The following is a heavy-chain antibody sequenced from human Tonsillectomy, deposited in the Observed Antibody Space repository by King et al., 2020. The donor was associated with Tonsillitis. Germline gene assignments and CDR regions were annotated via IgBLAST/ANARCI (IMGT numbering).Heavy chain of an antibody. CDR2: IIPIFGTA. V-gene: IGHV1-69*06. Sequence: QLVQSGAEVKKPGSSVKVSCKASGGTFSNYAINWVRQAPGQGLEWMGGIIPIFGTANYAQKFQGRVTITADKSTSTAYMDLSSLRSEDTAVYYCARGGGYGSGGSGYWYDYYYMDVWGKGTTVTVSS. J-gene: IGHJ6*03. CDR1: GGTFSNYA. CDR3: ARGGGYGSGGSGYWYDYYYMDV. D-gene: IGHD2-15*01.